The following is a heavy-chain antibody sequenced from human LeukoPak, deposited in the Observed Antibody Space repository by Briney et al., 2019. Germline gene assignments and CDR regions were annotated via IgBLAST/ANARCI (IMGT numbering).Heavy chain of an antibody. J-gene: IGHJ6*04. CDR1: GFTFSSYA. D-gene: IGHD3-10*01. CDR3: ANCGFGELYGYYYYGMDV. V-gene: IGHV3-30-3*01. Sequence: PGGSLRLSCAASGFTFSSYAMHWVRQAPGKGLEWVAVISYDGSNKYYADSVKGRFTISRDNSKNTLYLQMNSLRAEDTAVCYCANCGFGELYGYYYYGMDVWGKGTTVTVSS. CDR2: ISYDGSNK.